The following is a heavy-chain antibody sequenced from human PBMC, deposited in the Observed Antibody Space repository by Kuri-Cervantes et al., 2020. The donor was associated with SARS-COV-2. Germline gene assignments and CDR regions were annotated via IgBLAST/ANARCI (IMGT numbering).Heavy chain of an antibody. Sequence: SETLSLTCTVSGGSVSSGSYYWSWIRQPPGKGLEWIGYIYYSGSTNYNPSLKSRVTISVDTSKNQFSLKLRTVTAAGTAVYYCARVKGRDYVRGLEGVDPWGQGTLVTVSS. CDR1: GGSVSSGSYY. J-gene: IGHJ5*02. CDR3: ARVKGRDYVRGLEGVDP. CDR2: IYYSGST. D-gene: IGHD3-16*01. V-gene: IGHV4-61*01.